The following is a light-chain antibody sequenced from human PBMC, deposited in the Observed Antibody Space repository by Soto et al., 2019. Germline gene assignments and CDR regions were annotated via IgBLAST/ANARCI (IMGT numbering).Light chain of an antibody. Sequence: ETVLTQSPATLSLSPGERATLSCRASQSIRNFLAWYQQKPGQAPRLLIYDTSNRATGIPARFSGSGSGTDFTLTISSQEPEDCAVYYCQQRSSWLPFGEGTKVEIK. J-gene: IGKJ4*01. CDR1: QSIRNF. CDR2: DTS. CDR3: QQRSSWLP. V-gene: IGKV3-11*01.